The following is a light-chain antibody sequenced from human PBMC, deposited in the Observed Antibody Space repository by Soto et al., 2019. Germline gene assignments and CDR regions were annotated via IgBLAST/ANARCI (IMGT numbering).Light chain of an antibody. J-gene: IGKJ3*01. CDR3: QQRSNWQFT. Sequence: EIVLTQSPATLSLSPGERATLSCRASQSVSSYLAWYQQKPGQAPRLLIYVASNRATGIPARFSGSGSGTDFTLTIRSLEPEDCAVYYCQQRSNWQFTFGPGTKVDIK. CDR2: VAS. CDR1: QSVSSY. V-gene: IGKV3-11*01.